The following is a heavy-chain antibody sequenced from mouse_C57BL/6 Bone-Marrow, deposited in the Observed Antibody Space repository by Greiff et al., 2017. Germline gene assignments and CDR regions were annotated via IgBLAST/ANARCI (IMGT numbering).Heavy chain of an antibody. V-gene: IGHV1-5*01. CDR2: IYPGNSDT. CDR1: GYTFTSYW. Sequence: VQLQQSGTVLARPGASVKMSCKTSGYTFTSYWMHWVKQRPGQGLEWIGAIYPGNSDTSYNQKFKGKAKLTAVTSASTAYMELSSLTNEDSAVYYCTSYSNYSYWYFDVWGTGTTVTVSS. J-gene: IGHJ1*03. CDR3: TSYSNYSYWYFDV. D-gene: IGHD2-5*01.